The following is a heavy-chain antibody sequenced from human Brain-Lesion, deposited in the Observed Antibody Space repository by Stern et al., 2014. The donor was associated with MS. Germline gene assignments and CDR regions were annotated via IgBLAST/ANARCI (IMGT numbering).Heavy chain of an antibody. V-gene: IGHV1-2*02. CDR1: GNTLTGYY. J-gene: IGHJ6*02. Sequence: QVQLVQSGAEVKKPGASGKVSCKASGNTLTGYYMYWGRQAPGQGLAWMGVINPNSGGTHYAQKFQGRVTMTRDTSITTAYMELSRLRSDDTAVYYCARGYYGSGRPQKGMDVWGQGTTVTVSS. CDR2: INPNSGGT. CDR3: ARGYYGSGRPQKGMDV. D-gene: IGHD3-10*01.